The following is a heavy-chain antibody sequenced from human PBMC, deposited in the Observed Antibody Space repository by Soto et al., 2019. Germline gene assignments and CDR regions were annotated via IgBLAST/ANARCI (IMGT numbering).Heavy chain of an antibody. CDR1: GGSISSYY. V-gene: IGHV4-59*01. J-gene: IGHJ6*02. CDR3: ARHRYCSSTSCSYYYYYGMDV. Sequence: SETLSLTCTVSGGSISSYYWSWIRQPPGKGLEWIGYIYYSGSTNYNPSLKSRVTISVDTSKNQFSLKLSSVTAADTAVYYCARHRYCSSTSCSYYYYYGMDVWGQGTTVTVSS. D-gene: IGHD2-2*01. CDR2: IYYSGST.